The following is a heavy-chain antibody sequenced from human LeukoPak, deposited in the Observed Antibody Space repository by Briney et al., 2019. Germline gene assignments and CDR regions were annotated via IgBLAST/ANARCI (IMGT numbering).Heavy chain of an antibody. Sequence: GGSLRLSCAASGFTSDDHAMHWVRQAPGKGLEWVSLISGDTYYADSVKGRFTISRDNSKNSLYLQMNSLRTDDTALYYCASPTKYYYGSGSYWGAFDIWGQGTMVTVSS. CDR3: ASPTKYYYGSGSYWGAFDI. D-gene: IGHD3-10*01. V-gene: IGHV3-43*02. J-gene: IGHJ3*02. CDR2: ISGDT. CDR1: GFTSDDHA.